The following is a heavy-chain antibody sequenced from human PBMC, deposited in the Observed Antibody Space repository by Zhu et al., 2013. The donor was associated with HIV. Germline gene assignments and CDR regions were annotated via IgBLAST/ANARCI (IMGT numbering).Heavy chain of an antibody. CDR1: GYIFKSYG. CDR3: ARGPYFRDYFDY. CDR2: ISPYNGNT. Sequence: QVQLVQSGGEVKKPGASVKVSCKASGYIFKSYGMNWVRQAPGQGLEWMGWISPYNGNTNYLQKFQGRVTVTTDTSTSTAYMELRSLRSDDTAVYYCARGPYFRDYFDYWGQGTLVTVSS. V-gene: IGHV1-18*01. D-gene: IGHD3-10*02. J-gene: IGHJ4*02.